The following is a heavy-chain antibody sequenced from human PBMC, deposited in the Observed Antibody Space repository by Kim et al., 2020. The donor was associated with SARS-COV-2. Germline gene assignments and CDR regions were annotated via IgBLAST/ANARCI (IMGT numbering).Heavy chain of an antibody. J-gene: IGHJ6*01. CDR2: ISYDGSNK. V-gene: IGHV3-33*05. Sequence: GGSLRLSCAASGFTFSSYGMHWVRQAPGKGLEWVAVISYDGSNKYYADSVKGRFTISRDNSKNTLYLQMNSLRAEDTAVYYCARGGRGSSWYVGYYYGM. CDR3: ARGGRGSSWYVGYYYGM. D-gene: IGHD6-13*01. CDR1: GFTFSSYG.